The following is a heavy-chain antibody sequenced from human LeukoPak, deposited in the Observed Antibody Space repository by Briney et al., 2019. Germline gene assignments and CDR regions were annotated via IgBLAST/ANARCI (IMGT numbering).Heavy chain of an antibody. Sequence: SETLSLTCTVSGGSISSYYWSWIRQPAGKGLEWIGRIYSRGSTNYNPSLKSRVTMSVDTSKNQFSLKLSSVTAADTAVYYCARGQYCTNGVCAFDIWGQGTMVTVSS. CDR3: ARGQYCTNGVCAFDI. V-gene: IGHV4-4*07. CDR1: GGSISSYY. D-gene: IGHD2-8*01. J-gene: IGHJ3*02. CDR2: IYSRGST.